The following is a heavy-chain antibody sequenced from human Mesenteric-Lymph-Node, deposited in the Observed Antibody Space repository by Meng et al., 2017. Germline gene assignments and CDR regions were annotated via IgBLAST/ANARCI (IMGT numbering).Heavy chain of an antibody. CDR3: ARVSDDYDRTGYYNFDY. D-gene: IGHD3-22*01. V-gene: IGHV1-18*01. J-gene: IGHJ4*02. CDR1: GYTFTNYG. Sequence: QVRLVQSGAEVKKPGASMKVSCKASGYTFTNYGISWVRQAPGQGLEWMGWISAYNGNTNYAQKLQGRVTMTTDTSMSTAYMELRSLRSDDTAVYYCARVSDDYDRTGYYNFDYWGQGTLVTVS. CDR2: ISAYNGNT.